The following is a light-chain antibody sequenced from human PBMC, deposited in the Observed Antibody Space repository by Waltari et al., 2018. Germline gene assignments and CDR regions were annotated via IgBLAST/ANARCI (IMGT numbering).Light chain of an antibody. Sequence: QSALTQPASVSGSPGQSITISCTGPSSAIGGYRYVSWYQQHPGKAPKLMIYEVFSRPSGVSGRFSGSQSGNTASLTISGLQAEDEADYYCSSFTSDSTLVFGGGTKLTVL. CDR1: SSAIGGYRY. V-gene: IGLV2-14*01. J-gene: IGLJ3*02. CDR2: EVF. CDR3: SSFTSDSTLV.